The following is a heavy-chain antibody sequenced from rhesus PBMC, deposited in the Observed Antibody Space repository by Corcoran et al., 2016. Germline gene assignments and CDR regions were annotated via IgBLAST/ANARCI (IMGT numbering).Heavy chain of an antibody. D-gene: IGHD4-29*01. J-gene: IGHJ4*01. CDR3: ARAPSGSPPL. CDR1: GGSIRSNW. Sequence: QVQLQETGPGLVKPSETLSLTCAVSGGSIRSNWWSWIRQPPGKGLEWIGDIDGNGGNTNYPPSLKSRVTISRDASKNQFSLNLNFAPAADTAVYYCARAPSGSPPLWGQGVLVTVSS. V-gene: IGHV4-80*01. CDR2: IDGNGGNT.